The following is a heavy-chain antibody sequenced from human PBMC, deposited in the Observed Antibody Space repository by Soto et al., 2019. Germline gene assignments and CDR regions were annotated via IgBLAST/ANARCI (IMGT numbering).Heavy chain of an antibody. J-gene: IGHJ5*02. CDR1: GFSLTTAGAG. V-gene: IGHV2-5*01. CDR2: TYWNDDT. D-gene: IGHD4-17*01. CDR3: AHRGYGNYPRDNWFDP. Sequence: QITLKESGPTLVKPTQTLTLTCTFSGFSLTTAGAGVGWIRQPPGKALEWLALTYWNDDTRYNPSLKSRLTITKDTSENQVGLTMTNMDPVDTATYYCAHRGYGNYPRDNWFDPWGQGILVIVSS.